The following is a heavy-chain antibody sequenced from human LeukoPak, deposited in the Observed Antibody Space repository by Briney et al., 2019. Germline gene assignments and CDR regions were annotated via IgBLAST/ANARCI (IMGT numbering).Heavy chain of an antibody. CDR3: VRKASYYDSSEDGYFDL. J-gene: IGHJ2*01. D-gene: IGHD3-22*01. Sequence: GSLRLSCAASRFTFSSYAMTWVRQAPGKGLEWVSGISSSGGTTYHADSVKGRFTISRDNSKNTLYLQMNSLRAEDTAVYYCVRKASYYDSSEDGYFDLWGRGTLVTVSS. V-gene: IGHV3-23*01. CDR2: ISSSGGTT. CDR1: RFTFSSYA.